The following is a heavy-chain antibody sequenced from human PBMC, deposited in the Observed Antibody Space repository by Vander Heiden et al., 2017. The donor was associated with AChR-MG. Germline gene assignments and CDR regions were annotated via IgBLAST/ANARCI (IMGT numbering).Heavy chain of an antibody. CDR3: ARDLPGYYGSGSYCDY. D-gene: IGHD3-10*01. J-gene: IGHJ4*02. Sequence: EVQLVESGGGLVKPGGSLSLPCGASGFPFSRNNRNWVRQAPGKGLEWVSSISSGSTYIYYADSVKGRFTISRDNAKNSLYLQMNSLRAEDTAVYYCARDLPGYYGSGSYCDYWGQGTLVTVSS. CDR1: GFPFSRNN. CDR2: ISSGSTYI. V-gene: IGHV3-21*01.